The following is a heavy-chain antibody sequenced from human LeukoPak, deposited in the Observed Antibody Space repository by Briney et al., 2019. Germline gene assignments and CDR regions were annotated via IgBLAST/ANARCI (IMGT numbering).Heavy chain of an antibody. J-gene: IGHJ4*02. Sequence: SETLSLTCTVSGGSINYYYWSWIRQPPGKGLEWIGYIYYSGSTNYNPSLKSRVTISVDTSKSQFSLRLTSMTAADTAVYYCARIFDSWGQGILVTVSS. CDR1: GGSINYYY. V-gene: IGHV4-59*12. CDR2: IYYSGST. CDR3: ARIFDS.